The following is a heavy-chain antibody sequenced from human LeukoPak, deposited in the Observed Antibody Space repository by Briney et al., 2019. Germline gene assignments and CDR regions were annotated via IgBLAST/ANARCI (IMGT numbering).Heavy chain of an antibody. CDR1: GFTFSSYA. Sequence: GGSLRLSCAASGFTFSSYAMHWVRQAPGKGLEWVAVISYDGSNKYYADSVKGRFTISRDNSKNTLYLQMNSLRAEDTAVYYCAKDQVGDYGMDVWGQGTTVTVPS. D-gene: IGHD3-16*01. CDR2: ISYDGSNK. CDR3: AKDQVGDYGMDV. V-gene: IGHV3-30-3*01. J-gene: IGHJ6*02.